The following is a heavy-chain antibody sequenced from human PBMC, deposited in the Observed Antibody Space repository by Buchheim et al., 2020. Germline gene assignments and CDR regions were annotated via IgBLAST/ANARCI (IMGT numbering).Heavy chain of an antibody. D-gene: IGHD6-6*01. CDR3: AKPIGQSRYSSSSSLDY. CDR1: GFTFSNYG. CDR2: ISDDGTSK. J-gene: IGHJ4*02. Sequence: QVQLVESGGGVVQPGRSLRLSCAASGFTFSNYGMHWVRQAPGKGLEWVAFISDDGTSKYYPDSVKGRFSIYRDNSKNTLYLQMNNVRTADTAIYYCAKPIGQSRYSSSSSLDYWGQGTL. V-gene: IGHV3-30*18.